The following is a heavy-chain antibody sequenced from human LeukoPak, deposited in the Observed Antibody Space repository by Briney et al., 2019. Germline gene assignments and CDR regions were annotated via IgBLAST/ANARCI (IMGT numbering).Heavy chain of an antibody. J-gene: IGHJ2*01. D-gene: IGHD3-3*02. Sequence: SETLSLTCTVSGGSISSGDYYWSWIRQPPGKGLEWIGYIYYSGSTYYNPSLKSRVTISVDTSKNQFSLKLSSVTDADTAVYYCARGFSHWYFDLWGRGTLVTVSS. CDR2: IYYSGST. V-gene: IGHV4-30-4*08. CDR1: GGSISSGDYY. CDR3: ARGFSHWYFDL.